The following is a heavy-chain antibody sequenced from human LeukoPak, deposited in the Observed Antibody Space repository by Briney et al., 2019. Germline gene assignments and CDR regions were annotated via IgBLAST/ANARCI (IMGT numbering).Heavy chain of an antibody. V-gene: IGHV3-7*01. Sequence: PGGSLRLSCAASGFTFSSYWMSWVRQAPGNGLEWVANIKQDGSEKYYVDSVKGRFTISRDNAKNSLYLQMNSLRAEDTAVYYCAREDTAMPFDYWGQGTLVTVSS. CDR1: GFTFSSYW. CDR2: IKQDGSEK. J-gene: IGHJ4*02. D-gene: IGHD5-18*01. CDR3: AREDTAMPFDY.